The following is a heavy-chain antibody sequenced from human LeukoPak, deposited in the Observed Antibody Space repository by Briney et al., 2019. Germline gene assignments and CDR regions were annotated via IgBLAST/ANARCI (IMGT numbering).Heavy chain of an antibody. Sequence: SETLSLTCTVSGGSISSGGYYWSWIRQPPGKGLEWIGYIYHSGSTYYNPSLKSRVTISVGRSKNQFSLKLSSVTAADTAVYYCARSTGFWSGPRVSFDPWGQGTLVTVSS. CDR1: GGSISSGGYY. CDR2: IYHSGST. V-gene: IGHV4-30-2*01. J-gene: IGHJ5*02. D-gene: IGHD3-3*01. CDR3: ARSTGFWSGPRVSFDP.